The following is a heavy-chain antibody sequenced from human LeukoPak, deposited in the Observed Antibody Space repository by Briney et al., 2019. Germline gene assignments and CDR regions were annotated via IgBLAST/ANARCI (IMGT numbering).Heavy chain of an antibody. J-gene: IGHJ4*02. CDR3: ARVGSWTFDY. CDR2: IYYSGNT. CDR1: GGSISTYY. D-gene: IGHD3/OR15-3a*01. V-gene: IGHV4-59*01. Sequence: SETLSLTCTASGGSISTYYWSWIRQPPGKGLEWIGYIYYSGNTNYNPSLRSRVTISIDTSKNQYSLRLSSVTAADTAVYYCARVGSWTFDYWGQGTLVTVSS.